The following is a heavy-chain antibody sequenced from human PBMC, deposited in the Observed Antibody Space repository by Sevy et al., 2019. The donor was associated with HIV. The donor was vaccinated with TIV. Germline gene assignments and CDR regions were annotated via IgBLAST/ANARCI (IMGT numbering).Heavy chain of an antibody. D-gene: IGHD2-2*02. V-gene: IGHV4-34*01. J-gene: IGHJ5*02. CDR3: ARGPYCCSTSCYTWQIKYNWFDP. CDR1: GGSFSGYY. CDR2: INHSGST. Sequence: SETLSLTCAVYGGSFSGYYWSWIRQPPGKGLEWIGEINHSGSTNNNPSLKSRVTISVDTSKNQFSLKLSSVTAADTAVYYCARGPYCCSTSCYTWQIKYNWFDPWGQGTLVTVSS.